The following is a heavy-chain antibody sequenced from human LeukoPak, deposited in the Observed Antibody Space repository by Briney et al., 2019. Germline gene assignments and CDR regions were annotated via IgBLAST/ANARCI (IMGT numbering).Heavy chain of an antibody. J-gene: IGHJ4*02. Sequence: GGSLRLSCAAPGFTFSTNDMSWVRQPPGKGLEGVSAISVIGGSTYYADSVKSRFTTSRDNSKNTLYLQMNSLRAEDTAVYYCTKGGRLEYWGQGTLVTVSS. CDR2: ISVIGGST. CDR1: GFTFSTND. V-gene: IGHV3-23*01. CDR3: TKGGRLEY.